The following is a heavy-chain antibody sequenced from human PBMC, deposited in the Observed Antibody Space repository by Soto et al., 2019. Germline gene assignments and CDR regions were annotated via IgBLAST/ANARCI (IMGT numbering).Heavy chain of an antibody. Sequence: GASLILSSAASGFPFSRYSMNWVRQAPGKGLVWVSDISSSSSTIYYAESVKGRFTSSRDKAKNSLYLQMNSLRDEDTAVYYCARDEGSSSWYGVWYFDLWGRGTLVTVSS. D-gene: IGHD6-13*01. J-gene: IGHJ2*01. V-gene: IGHV3-48*02. CDR3: ARDEGSSSWYGVWYFDL. CDR1: GFPFSRYS. CDR2: ISSSSSTI.